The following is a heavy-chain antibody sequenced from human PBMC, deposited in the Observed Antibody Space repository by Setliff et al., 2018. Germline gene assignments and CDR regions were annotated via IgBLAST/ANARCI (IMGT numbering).Heavy chain of an antibody. CDR1: GYTFTGYY. J-gene: IGHJ6*03. D-gene: IGHD3-22*01. CDR2: INPNSGGT. CDR3: ARSPLPPPGPGYYYDNSYYYYMDV. Sequence: ASVKVSCKASGYTFTGYYVHWVRQAPGQGLEWMGWINPNSGGTNYAQRFQGRVTMTRDTSISTAYMELSRLRSDDTAVYYCARSPLPPPGPGYYYDNSYYYYMDVWGKGTTVTV. V-gene: IGHV1-2*02.